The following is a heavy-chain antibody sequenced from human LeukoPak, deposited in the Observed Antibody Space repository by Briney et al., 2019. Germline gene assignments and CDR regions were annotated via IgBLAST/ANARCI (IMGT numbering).Heavy chain of an antibody. J-gene: IGHJ4*02. CDR3: AAATRAQLLFDY. D-gene: IGHD2-2*01. CDR2: IVVGSGNT. V-gene: IGHV1-58*01. Sequence: ASVKVSCKASGFTFTSSAVQWVRQARGQRLEWMGWIVVGSGNTNYAQKFQERATITRDMSTSTAYMELSSLRSEDTAVYYCAAATRAQLLFDYWGQGTLVTVSS. CDR1: GFTFTSSA.